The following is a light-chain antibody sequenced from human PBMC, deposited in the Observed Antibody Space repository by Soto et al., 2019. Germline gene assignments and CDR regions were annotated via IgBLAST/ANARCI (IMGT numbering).Light chain of an antibody. J-gene: IGKJ5*01. CDR3: QQRSNWPIT. V-gene: IGKV3-11*01. CDR1: QSINNY. Sequence: EIVFTQSPATLSLSPVERATLSCRASQSINNYLAWYQQKPGQAPRLLIYDASNRATGIPARFSGSGSGTDFTLTISSLEPEDFAVYYCQQRSNWPITFGQGTRLEIK. CDR2: DAS.